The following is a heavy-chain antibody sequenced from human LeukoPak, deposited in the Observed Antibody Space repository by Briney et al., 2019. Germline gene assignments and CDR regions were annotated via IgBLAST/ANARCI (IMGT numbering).Heavy chain of an antibody. CDR1: GFTFSSYE. J-gene: IGHJ5*02. CDR2: ISSSGSTI. V-gene: IGHV3-48*03. Sequence: GGSLRLSCAASGFTFSSYEMDWVRQAPGKGLEWVSYISSSGSTIYYADSVKGRFTISRDNAKNSLYLQMDSLRAEDTAVYYCARGANWFDPWGQGTLVTVSS. CDR3: ARGANWFDP.